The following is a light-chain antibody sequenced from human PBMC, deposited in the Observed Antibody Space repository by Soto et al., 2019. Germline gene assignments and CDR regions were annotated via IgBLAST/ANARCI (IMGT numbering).Light chain of an antibody. V-gene: IGLV2-8*01. J-gene: IGLJ3*02. Sequence: QSVLTQPPSASGSPGQSVTVSCTGTSRDVGGYDYVSWYQQHPGKAPRLMIYEVTKRPAGVPDRFSGSKSGNTASLTVSGLQAEDEADYFCSSYAGSNNVVFGGGIKLTVL. CDR2: EVT. CDR1: SRDVGGYDY. CDR3: SSYAGSNNVV.